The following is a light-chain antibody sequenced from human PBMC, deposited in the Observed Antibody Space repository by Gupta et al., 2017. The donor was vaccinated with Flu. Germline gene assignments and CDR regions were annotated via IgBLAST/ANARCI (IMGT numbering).Light chain of an antibody. Sequence: QSVLTQPPSASGTPGQRVTISCSGSSSNIGSNYVYWYQQHPGTAPKLLIDSNNQRPSGVPDRLSGSKSGTSAALAIRGLRSEEEADYYCAAWDDSLSGVVFGGGTKLTVL. CDR2: SNN. V-gene: IGLV1-47*02. J-gene: IGLJ2*01. CDR1: SSNIGSNY. CDR3: AAWDDSLSGVV.